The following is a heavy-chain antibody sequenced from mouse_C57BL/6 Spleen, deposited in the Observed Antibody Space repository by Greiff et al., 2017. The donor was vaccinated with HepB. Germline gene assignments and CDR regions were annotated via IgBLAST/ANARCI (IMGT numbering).Heavy chain of an antibody. J-gene: IGHJ2*01. D-gene: IGHD3-2*02. CDR2: INYDGSST. V-gene: IGHV5-16*01. CDR1: GFTFSDYY. CDR3: ARDGDSSGSNYFDY. Sequence: EVKLVESEGGLVQPGSSMKLSCTASGFTFSDYYMAWVRQVPEKGLEWVANINYDGSSTYYLDSLKSRFIISRDNAKNILYLQMSSLKSEDTATYYCARDGDSSGSNYFDYWGQGTTLTVSS.